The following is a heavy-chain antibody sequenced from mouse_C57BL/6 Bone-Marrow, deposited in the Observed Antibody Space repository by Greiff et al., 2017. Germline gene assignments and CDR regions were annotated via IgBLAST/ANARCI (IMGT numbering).Heavy chain of an antibody. J-gene: IGHJ2*01. V-gene: IGHV1-9*01. CDR1: GYTFTGYW. D-gene: IGHD3-3*01. Sequence: QVQLKESGAELMEPGASVKLSCKATGYTFTGYWIEWVKQRPGHGLEWIGEILPGSGSTNYNEKFKGKATFTADTSSNPAYMQLSSLTTEDSAIYYCARGDLLQNYFDYWGQGTTLTVSS. CDR2: ILPGSGST. CDR3: ARGDLLQNYFDY.